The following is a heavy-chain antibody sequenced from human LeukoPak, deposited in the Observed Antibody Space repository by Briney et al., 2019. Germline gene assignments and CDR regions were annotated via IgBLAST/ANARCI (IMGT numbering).Heavy chain of an antibody. CDR1: GGTFSSYA. Sequence: SVKVSCKASGGTFSSYAISWVRQAPGQGLEWMGGIIPIFGTANYAQKFQGRVTITTDESTSTAYMELSRLRSDDTAVYYCAGSGWIAAADHAFDIWGQGTMVTVSS. CDR2: IIPIFGTA. V-gene: IGHV1-69*05. J-gene: IGHJ3*02. D-gene: IGHD6-13*01. CDR3: AGSGWIAAADHAFDI.